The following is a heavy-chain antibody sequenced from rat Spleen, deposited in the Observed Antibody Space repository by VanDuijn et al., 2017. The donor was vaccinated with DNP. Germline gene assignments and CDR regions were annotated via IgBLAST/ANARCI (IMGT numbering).Heavy chain of an antibody. J-gene: IGHJ1*01. D-gene: IGHD5-1*01. V-gene: IGHV5-22*01. CDR1: GFTFSDYY. Sequence: EVQLVESGGGLVQPGRSLKLSCAASGFTFSDYYMAWVRQAPKKGLEWVASISYEGTSTYYGDSVKGRFTISRNNAESTLYLQMNSLRSEDTATYFCARGSGTYYWYFDFWGPGTMVTVSS. CDR3: ARGSGTYYWYFDF. CDR2: ISYEGTST.